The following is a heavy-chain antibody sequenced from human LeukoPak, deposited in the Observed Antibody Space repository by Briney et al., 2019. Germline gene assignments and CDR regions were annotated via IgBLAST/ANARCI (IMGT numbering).Heavy chain of an antibody. CDR3: ARASMVRDSYYMDV. Sequence: SETLSLTCSVSGGSVSNYYWNWIRQPAGKGLEWIGRIYTSGSTNYNPSLKSRVTISVGTSKNQFSLKLSSVTAADTAVYYCARASMVRDSYYMDVWGKGTTVTISS. D-gene: IGHD3-10*01. CDR2: IYTSGST. V-gene: IGHV4-4*07. J-gene: IGHJ6*03. CDR1: GGSVSNYY.